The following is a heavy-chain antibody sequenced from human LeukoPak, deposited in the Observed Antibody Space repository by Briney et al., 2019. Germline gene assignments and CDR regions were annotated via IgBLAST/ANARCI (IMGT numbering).Heavy chain of an antibody. V-gene: IGHV1-18*01. D-gene: IGHD6-19*01. CDR1: GYTFTSYG. CDR3: ARDPGATIAVAGQTGEFDY. J-gene: IGHJ4*02. CDR2: ISAYNGNT. Sequence: ASVKVSCKASGYTFTSYGIRWVRQAPGQGLEWMGWISAYNGNTNYAQKLQGRVTMTTDTSTSTAYMELRSLRSDDTAVYYCARDPGATIAVAGQTGEFDYWGEGTLSPSPQ.